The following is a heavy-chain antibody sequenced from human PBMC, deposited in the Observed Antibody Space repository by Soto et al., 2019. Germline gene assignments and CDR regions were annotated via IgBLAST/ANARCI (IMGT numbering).Heavy chain of an antibody. CDR1: GGSVSSGSYY. CDR2: IYYSGST. CDR3: AREGSTGLLLRHGNWFDP. V-gene: IGHV4-61*01. D-gene: IGHD3-22*01. Sequence: SETLSLTCTVSGGSVSSGSYYWSWIRQPPGKGLEWIGYIYYSGSTNYNPSLKSRVTISVDTSKNQFSLKLSSVTAADTAVYYCAREGSTGLLLRHGNWFDPWGQGTLVTVSS. J-gene: IGHJ5*02.